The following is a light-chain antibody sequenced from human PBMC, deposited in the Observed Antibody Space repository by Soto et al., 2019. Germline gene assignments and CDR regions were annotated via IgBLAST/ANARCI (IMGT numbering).Light chain of an antibody. CDR3: QQYGSSPWT. J-gene: IGKJ1*01. CDR2: DVS. CDR1: QSISSW. Sequence: DIQMTQSPSTLSASVVGRVTITCRSSQSISSWLAWYQQKPGKAPKLLIYDVSTLESGVPSRFSGSGSGTEITLTISSLQPEDFAVYYCQQYGSSPWTFGQGTKVDIK. V-gene: IGKV1-5*01.